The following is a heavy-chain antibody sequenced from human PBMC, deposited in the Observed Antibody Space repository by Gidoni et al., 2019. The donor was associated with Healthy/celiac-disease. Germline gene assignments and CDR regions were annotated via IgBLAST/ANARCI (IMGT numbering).Heavy chain of an antibody. Sequence: QLQLPASGPGLVKPSETLSLTCTVSAGSISSSSYYCGWIPQPPGKGLGCIGSIHYSGSTYHNPSLKSRVTRSEDTSKNQFSLKLSAVTAADTAVYYGARLVPYCSSTSCYIQSRSLAYYYGMDVWGQGTTVTVSS. CDR2: IHYSGST. CDR3: ARLVPYCSSTSCYIQSRSLAYYYGMDV. J-gene: IGHJ6*02. D-gene: IGHD2-2*02. CDR1: AGSISSSSYY. V-gene: IGHV4-39*01.